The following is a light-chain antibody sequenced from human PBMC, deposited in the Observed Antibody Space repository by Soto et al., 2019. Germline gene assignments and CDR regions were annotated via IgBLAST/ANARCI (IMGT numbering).Light chain of an antibody. CDR1: SSDVGGYNY. J-gene: IGLJ1*01. V-gene: IGLV2-14*01. CDR2: EVS. CDR3: SSYTSSSTYV. Sequence: QSALTQPASVSGSPGQSITISCTGTSSDVGGYNYVSWYQQHPGKAPKLMIYEVSNRPSGVSNRFSGSKYGNTSSLTISGLKAEDEADYYCSSYTSSSTYVFGTGTKLTVL.